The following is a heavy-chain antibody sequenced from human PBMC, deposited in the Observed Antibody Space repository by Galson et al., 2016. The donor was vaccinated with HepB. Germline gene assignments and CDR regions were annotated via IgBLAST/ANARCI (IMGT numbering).Heavy chain of an antibody. CDR3: ADPGGHWGSESLSWSDP. J-gene: IGHJ5*02. V-gene: IGHV3-23*05. CDR1: GFTFDTYT. CDR2: VTSGGSA. D-gene: IGHD3-16*01. Sequence: SLRLSCAASGFTFDTYTMSWVRQAPGKGLEWISGVTSGGSAYYADTVKGRFTIPRDNSKNTLSLQMDSLRVEDTAVYYCADPGGHWGSESLSWSDPWGQGILVTVSS.